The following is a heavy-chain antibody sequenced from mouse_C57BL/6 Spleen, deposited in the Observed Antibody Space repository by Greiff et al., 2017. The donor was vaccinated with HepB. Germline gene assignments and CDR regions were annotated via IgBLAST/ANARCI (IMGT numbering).Heavy chain of an antibody. CDR1: GYAFSSSW. D-gene: IGHD1-1*01. CDR2: IYPGDGDT. CDR3: ARSGYYGSSYGDFDY. Sequence: QVQLKQSGPELVKPGASVKISCKASGYAFSSSWMNWVKQRPGKGLEWIGRIYPGDGDTNYNGKFKGKATLTADKSSSTAYMQLSSLTSEDSAVYFCARSGYYGSSYGDFDYWGQGTTLTVSS. V-gene: IGHV1-82*01. J-gene: IGHJ2*01.